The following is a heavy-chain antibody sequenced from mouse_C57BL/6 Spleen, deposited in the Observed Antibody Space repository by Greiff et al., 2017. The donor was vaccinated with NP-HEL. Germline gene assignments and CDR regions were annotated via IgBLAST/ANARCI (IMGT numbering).Heavy chain of an antibody. D-gene: IGHD1-1*01. CDR1: GYTFTSYW. J-gene: IGHJ3*01. V-gene: IGHV1-59*01. CDR2: IDPSDSYT. CDR3: ARADYGSSYAFAY. Sequence: QVQLQQPGAELVRPGTSVKLSCKASGYTFTSYWLHWVKQRPGQGLEWIGVIDPSDSYTNYNQKFKGKATLTVDTSSSTAYMQLSSLTSEDSAVYYCARADYGSSYAFAYWGQGTLVTVSA.